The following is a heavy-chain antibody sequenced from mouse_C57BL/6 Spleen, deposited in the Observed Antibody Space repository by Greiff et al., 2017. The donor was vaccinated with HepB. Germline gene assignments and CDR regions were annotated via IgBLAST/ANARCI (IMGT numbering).Heavy chain of an antibody. D-gene: IGHD2-12*01. CDR3: ARQLRRSWYFEV. CDR1: GFTFSDYY. J-gene: IGHJ1*03. V-gene: IGHV5-16*01. Sequence: EVQVVESEGGLVQPGSSMKLSCTASGFTFSDYYMAWVRQVPEKGLEWVANINYDGSSTYYLDSLKSRFIISRDNAKNILYLQMSSLKSEDTATYYCARQLRRSWYFEVWGTGTTVTVSS. CDR2: INYDGSST.